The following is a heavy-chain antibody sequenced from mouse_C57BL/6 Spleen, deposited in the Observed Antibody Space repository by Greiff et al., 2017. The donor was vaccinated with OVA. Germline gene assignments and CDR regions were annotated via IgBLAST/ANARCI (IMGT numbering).Heavy chain of an antibody. Sequence: QLQQSGPELVKPGASVKISCKASGYSFTSYYIHWVKQRPGQGLEWIGWIYPGSGNTKYNEKFKGKATLTADTSSSTAYMQLSSLTSEDSAVYYCARGGVYYYGSSPYAMDYWGQGTSVTVSS. CDR1: GYSFTSYY. J-gene: IGHJ4*01. V-gene: IGHV1-66*01. CDR3: ARGGVYYYGSSPYAMDY. CDR2: IYPGSGNT. D-gene: IGHD1-1*01.